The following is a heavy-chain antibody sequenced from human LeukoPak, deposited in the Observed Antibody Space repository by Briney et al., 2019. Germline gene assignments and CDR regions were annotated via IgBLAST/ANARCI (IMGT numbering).Heavy chain of an antibody. Sequence: SVKVSCKASGGTFSSYAISWVRQAPGQGLEWMGRIFPILGIANYAQKFQGRVTITADKSTSTAYMELSSLRSEDTAVYYCARDRATVVTTIDYWGQGTLVTVSS. CDR1: GGTFSSYA. D-gene: IGHD4-23*01. CDR3: ARDRATVVTTIDY. CDR2: IFPILGIA. V-gene: IGHV1-69*04. J-gene: IGHJ4*02.